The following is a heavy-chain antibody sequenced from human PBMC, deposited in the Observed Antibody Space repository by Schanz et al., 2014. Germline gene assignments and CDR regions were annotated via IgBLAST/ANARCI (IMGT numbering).Heavy chain of an antibody. CDR2: ISSSSSYI. J-gene: IGHJ6*03. CDR3: ARDHQWLARYYMDV. D-gene: IGHD6-19*01. Sequence: EVQLVESGGGMVQPGGSLRLSCAASGFTFSDHYMNWVRQAPGKGLEWVSSISSSSSYISYADSVKGRFTISRDNSKNTMYLQMNSLRAEDTAVYYCARDHQWLARYYMDVWGKGTTVTVSS. V-gene: IGHV3-21*01. CDR1: GFTFSDHY.